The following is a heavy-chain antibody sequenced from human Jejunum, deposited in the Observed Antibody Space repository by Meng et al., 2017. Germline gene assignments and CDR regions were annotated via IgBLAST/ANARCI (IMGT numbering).Heavy chain of an antibody. CDR2: IKPDGSEK. D-gene: IGHD3-9*01. V-gene: IGHV3-7*01. Sequence: GGSLRLSCAASGFTFSSYWLSWIRQAPGKGLEWVANIKPDGSEKYYVDSVKGRFTISRDNAKKSLYLEMNSLRAEDTAVYYCTRDLRYFAYWGQGTLVTVSS. J-gene: IGHJ4*02. CDR3: TRDLRYFAY. CDR1: GFTFSSYW.